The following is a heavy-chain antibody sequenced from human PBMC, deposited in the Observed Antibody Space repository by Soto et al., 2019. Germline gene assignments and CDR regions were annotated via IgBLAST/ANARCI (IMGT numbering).Heavy chain of an antibody. CDR3: TADDLLSAPYNWNYVVSDY. CDR2: IKSKTDGGTT. D-gene: IGHD1-7*01. CDR1: GFTFSNAW. Sequence: GVSLRLSCAASGFTFSNAWMSWVRQAPGKGLEWVGRIKSKTDGGTTDYAAPVKGRFTISRDDSKNTLYLQMNSLKTEDTAVYYCTADDLLSAPYNWNYVVSDYWGQGTLVTVSS. V-gene: IGHV3-15*01. J-gene: IGHJ4*02.